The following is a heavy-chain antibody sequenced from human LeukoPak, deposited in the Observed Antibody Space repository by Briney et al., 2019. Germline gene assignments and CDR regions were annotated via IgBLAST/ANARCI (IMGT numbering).Heavy chain of an antibody. CDR2: ISGSGGST. Sequence: GGSLRLSCAASVFTFSSYAMTWVRQAPEKGLECVSAISGSGGSTYYADSVKGRFTISRDNSKNTLYLQMNSLRAEDTAVYYCAKVGYYDSSGYFDYWGQGTLVTVSS. CDR1: VFTFSSYA. CDR3: AKVGYYDSSGYFDY. J-gene: IGHJ4*02. V-gene: IGHV3-23*01. D-gene: IGHD3-22*01.